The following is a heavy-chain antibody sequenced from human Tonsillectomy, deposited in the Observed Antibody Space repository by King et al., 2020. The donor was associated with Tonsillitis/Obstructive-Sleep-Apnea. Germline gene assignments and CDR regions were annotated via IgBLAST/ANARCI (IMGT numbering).Heavy chain of an antibody. V-gene: IGHV4-31*03. Sequence: QLQESGPGLVRPSQTLSLTCTVSGDFISTGGYYWTWIRQHPGKGLDWIGYIYYIGSTYYNPSLPSRVTISLDISKNQFSLRVTSVTAADSAVYYCARKFYRSSTLDYWGQGTLVTVSS. CDR2: IYYIGST. D-gene: IGHD1-26*01. J-gene: IGHJ4*02. CDR3: ARKFYRSSTLDY. CDR1: GDFISTGGYY.